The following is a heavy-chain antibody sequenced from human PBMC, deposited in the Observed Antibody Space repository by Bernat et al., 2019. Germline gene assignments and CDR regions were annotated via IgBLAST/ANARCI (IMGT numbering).Heavy chain of an antibody. Sequence: QVQLVESGGGVVQPGRSLRLSCAASGFTFSSYGMHWVRQAPGKGLEWVAVISYDGSNKYYADSVKGRFTISRDNSKNTLYLQMNSLRAEDTAVYYYAKDRGTTVVTPWFDPWGQGTLVTVSS. V-gene: IGHV3-30*18. CDR2: ISYDGSNK. CDR1: GFTFSSYG. CDR3: AKDRGTTVVTPWFDP. J-gene: IGHJ5*02. D-gene: IGHD4-23*01.